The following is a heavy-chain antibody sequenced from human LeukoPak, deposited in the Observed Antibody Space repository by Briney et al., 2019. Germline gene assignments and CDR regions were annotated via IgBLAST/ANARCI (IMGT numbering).Heavy chain of an antibody. CDR3: ARSTVTKGSCDY. CDR1: GYTFTSYG. J-gene: IGHJ4*02. V-gene: IGHV1-18*01. D-gene: IGHD4-17*01. CDR2: ISAYNGNT. Sequence: ASAKASCKASGYTFTSYGISWVRQAPGQGREWMGWISAYNGNTNYAQKLQGRVTMTTDTSTSTAYMELRSLRSDDTAVYYCARSTVTKGSCDYWGQGTLVTVSS.